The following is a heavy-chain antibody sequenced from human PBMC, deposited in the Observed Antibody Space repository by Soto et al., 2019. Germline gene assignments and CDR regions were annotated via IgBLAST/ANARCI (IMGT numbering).Heavy chain of an antibody. V-gene: IGHV3-15*07. Sequence: EVQLVESGGGLVKPGGSLGLSCAASGLTFKNVWMHWVRQAPGKGLEWVGRIKSKADGETTDYTEPVKGRFTISRDDSKNTLYLQMNSLKTEDTAVYYCNAYHDFWGGHTPLWGQGTLVTVSS. D-gene: IGHD3-3*01. J-gene: IGHJ4*02. CDR1: GLTFKNVW. CDR2: IKSKADGETT. CDR3: NAYHDFWGGHTPL.